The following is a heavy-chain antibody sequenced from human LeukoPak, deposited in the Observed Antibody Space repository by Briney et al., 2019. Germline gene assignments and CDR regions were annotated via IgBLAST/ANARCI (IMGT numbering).Heavy chain of an antibody. V-gene: IGHV1-8*02. CDR3: ARGLRDSSGREYFQH. CDR2: MNPNSGNT. D-gene: IGHD3-22*01. J-gene: IGHJ1*01. Sequence: ASVKVSCKASGYTFTSYDISWVRQAAGQGLEWKGWMNPNSGNTGYAQKFKGRVTMTGNTSISTSYMELYSLRSEDTAVYYCARGLRDSSGREYFQHWGQGTLVTVSS. CDR1: GYTFTSYD.